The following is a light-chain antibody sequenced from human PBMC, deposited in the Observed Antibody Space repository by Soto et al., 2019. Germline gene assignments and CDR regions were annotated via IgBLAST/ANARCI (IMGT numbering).Light chain of an antibody. Sequence: QSALTQPASVSASPGQSVTISCTGTSSDIGVYNYVSWYQQHPGKAPKLMIYDVTNRPSGVSNRFSGSKSGNTASLTITGLQAEDEAEYYGSSYAGSGTFEIFGGGTKLTFL. CDR2: DVT. CDR3: SSYAGSGTFEI. CDR1: SSDIGVYNY. V-gene: IGLV2-14*01. J-gene: IGLJ2*01.